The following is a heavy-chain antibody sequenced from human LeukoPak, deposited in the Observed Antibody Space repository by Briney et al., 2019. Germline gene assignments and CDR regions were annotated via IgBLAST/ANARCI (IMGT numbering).Heavy chain of an antibody. CDR2: ISGSGGST. J-gene: IGHJ3*02. CDR3: ARGTRLGYCTDGRCYGAFDI. V-gene: IGHV3-23*01. D-gene: IGHD2-15*01. Sequence: PGGSLRLSCAASGFTFSSYAMSWVRQAPGKGLEWVSAISGSGGSTYYADSVKGRFTISRDNFKNTLDLQMNSLRAEDTAIYYCARGTRLGYCTDGRCYGAFDIWGQGTMVTVSS. CDR1: GFTFSSYA.